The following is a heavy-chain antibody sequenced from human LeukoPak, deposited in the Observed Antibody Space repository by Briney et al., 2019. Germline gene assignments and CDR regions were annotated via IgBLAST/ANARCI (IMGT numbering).Heavy chain of an antibody. CDR1: GYSFSSYW. Sequence: GESLKISCKGSGYSFSSYWIAWVRQMPGKGLEWMGIVFPGASDTRYSPSFQGQVIISADKSISTAYLQWSSLKASDTAMYYCAIMTSYGGTSYFDYWGQGTLVTVSS. D-gene: IGHD4-23*01. CDR2: VFPGASDT. CDR3: AIMTSYGGTSYFDY. J-gene: IGHJ4*02. V-gene: IGHV5-51*01.